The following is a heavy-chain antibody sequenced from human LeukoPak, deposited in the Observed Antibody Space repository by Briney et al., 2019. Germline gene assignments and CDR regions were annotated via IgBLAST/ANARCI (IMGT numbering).Heavy chain of an antibody. CDR1: GGSFSGYH. Sequence: SETLSLTCAVYGGSFSGYHWSWIRQPPGKGLEWIGGINHSGSTNYNPSLKSRVTISVDKSNIQFSLKVNSVTAADTAVYYCALRPQWLLHEYWGQGTLVTVSS. CDR2: INHSGST. J-gene: IGHJ4*02. V-gene: IGHV4-34*01. CDR3: ALRPQWLLHEY. D-gene: IGHD3-22*01.